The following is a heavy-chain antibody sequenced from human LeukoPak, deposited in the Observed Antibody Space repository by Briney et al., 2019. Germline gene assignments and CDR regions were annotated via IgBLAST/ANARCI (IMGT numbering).Heavy chain of an antibody. CDR2: ISAYNGNT. CDR1: GYTFTSYG. Sequence: ASVKVSCKASGYTFTSYGISWVRQAPGQGLEWMGWISAYNGNTNYAQKLQGRVTMTTDTSTSTAYMELRSLRSDDTAVYYCARGLPTRTGSTSWYYYYYYMDVWGKGPRSPSP. V-gene: IGHV1-18*01. J-gene: IGHJ6*03. CDR3: ARGLPTRTGSTSWYYYYYYMDV. D-gene: IGHD2-2*01.